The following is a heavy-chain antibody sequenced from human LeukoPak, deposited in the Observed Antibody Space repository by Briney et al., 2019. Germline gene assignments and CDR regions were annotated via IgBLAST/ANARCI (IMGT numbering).Heavy chain of an antibody. V-gene: IGHV4-59*08. CDR2: IYYSGST. Sequence: SETLSLTCTVSGGSISSYYWSWIRQPPGKGLEWIGYIYYSGSTNYNPSLKSRVTISVDTSKNQFSLKLSSVTAADTAVYYCAGTGYSSGYDYWGQGTLVTVSS. D-gene: IGHD6-25*01. CDR1: GGSISSYY. CDR3: AGTGYSSGYDY. J-gene: IGHJ4*02.